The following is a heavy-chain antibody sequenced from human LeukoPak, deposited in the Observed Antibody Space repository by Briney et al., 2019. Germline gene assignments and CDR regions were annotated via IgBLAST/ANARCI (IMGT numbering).Heavy chain of an antibody. J-gene: IGHJ4*02. Sequence: PGGSLRLSCAASGFTFSSYGMHWVRQAPGKGLEWVAVISYDGSNKYYADSVKGRFTISRDNSKNTLYLQMNSLRAEDTAVYYCAKRYCSGGNCYVHFDYWGQGTLVTVSS. CDR3: AKRYCSGGNCYVHFDY. V-gene: IGHV3-30*18. CDR1: GFTFSSYG. CDR2: ISYDGSNK. D-gene: IGHD2-15*01.